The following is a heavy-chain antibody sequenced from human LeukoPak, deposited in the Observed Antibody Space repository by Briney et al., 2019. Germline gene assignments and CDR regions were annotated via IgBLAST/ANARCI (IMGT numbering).Heavy chain of an antibody. CDR3: ARGSPWSSREHHFEY. CDR2: INQDGSQK. J-gene: IGHJ4*02. Sequence: GGSLRLSCVGSGFTFSNYWMAWVRQAPGKGLEWVAHINQDGSQKHYVDSVKGRFTISRDNAKNSLYLQMNSLRDEDRAVYFCARGSPWSSREHHFEYWSQGTQVTVSS. D-gene: IGHD1/OR15-1a*01. V-gene: IGHV3-7*01. CDR1: GFTFSNYW.